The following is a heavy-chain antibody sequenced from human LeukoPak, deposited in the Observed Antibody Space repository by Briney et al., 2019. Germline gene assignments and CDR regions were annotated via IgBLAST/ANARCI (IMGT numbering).Heavy chain of an antibody. D-gene: IGHD2-2*01. Sequence: ASVKVSCKASGYTFTSYDINWVRQATGQGLEWMGWMNPNSGNTGYAQKFQGRVTMTRDTSISTAYMELSRLRSEDTAVYYCASGRTSGRRMPTTWGAFHIWPQGTMLRVSS. CDR2: MNPNSGNT. V-gene: IGHV1-8*01. CDR1: GYTFTSYD. J-gene: IGHJ3*02. CDR3: ASGRTSGRRMPTTWGAFHI.